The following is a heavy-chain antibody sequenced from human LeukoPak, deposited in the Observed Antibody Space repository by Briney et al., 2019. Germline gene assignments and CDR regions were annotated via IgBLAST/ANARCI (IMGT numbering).Heavy chain of an antibody. CDR1: GFTFRSYW. Sequence: GGSLGLSCAASGFTFRSYWMDWVRQAPGKGLEWVANIKQDGSEMYYVDSVKGRFTISRDNTKNSLFLHMSSLRAEDTAVYFCASSYFDNSLHAYDIWGQGTMVTVSS. V-gene: IGHV3-7*01. CDR2: IKQDGSEM. D-gene: IGHD3-22*01. J-gene: IGHJ3*02. CDR3: ASSYFDNSLHAYDI.